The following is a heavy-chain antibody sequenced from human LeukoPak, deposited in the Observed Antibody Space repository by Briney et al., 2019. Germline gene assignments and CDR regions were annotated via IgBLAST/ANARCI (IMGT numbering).Heavy chain of an antibody. CDR1: GFTFSSYA. V-gene: IGHV3-30-3*01. CDR3: ASIIAVAGPFDY. CDR2: ISYDGSNK. D-gene: IGHD6-19*01. J-gene: IGHJ4*02. Sequence: GGSLRLSCAASGFTFSSYAMHWVRQAPGKGLEWVAVISYDGSNKYYADSVKGRFTISRDNSKNTLYLQMNSLRAEDTAVYYCASIIAVAGPFDYWGQGTLVTVSS.